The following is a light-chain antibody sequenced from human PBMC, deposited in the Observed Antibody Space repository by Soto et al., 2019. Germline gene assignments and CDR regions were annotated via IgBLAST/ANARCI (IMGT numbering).Light chain of an antibody. CDR2: GAS. J-gene: IGKJ1*01. Sequence: EIVLTHSPGTLSLSPWERATLSFSASQSVSSSYLAWYQQKPGQAPRLLIYGASSRATGIPDRFSGSGSGTDFTLTISRLEPEDFAVYYCQQYGSSPGTFGQGTKVDI. CDR1: QSVSSSY. CDR3: QQYGSSPGT. V-gene: IGKV3-20*01.